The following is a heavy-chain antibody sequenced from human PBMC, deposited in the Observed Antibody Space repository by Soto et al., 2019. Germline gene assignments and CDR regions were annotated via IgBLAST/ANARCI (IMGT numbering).Heavy chain of an antibody. V-gene: IGHV1-69*01. J-gene: IGHJ4*02. D-gene: IGHD3-9*01. CDR3: AREDFLTPWPFGH. CDR2: ILPIFGPP. CDR1: GGTATNYG. Sequence: QVQLVQSGAEVKKTGSSVKISCTSSGGTATNYGVSWVRQAHGQGLEWMGGILPIFGPPNYAQKFQDRLTITADETTSTIYMGLTGLTSDDTAIYFCAREDFLTPWPFGHWGQGTLVTVSS.